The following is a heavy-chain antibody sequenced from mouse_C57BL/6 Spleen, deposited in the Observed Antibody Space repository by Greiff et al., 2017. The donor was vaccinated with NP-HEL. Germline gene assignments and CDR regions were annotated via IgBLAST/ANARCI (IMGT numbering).Heavy chain of an antibody. Sequence: QVQLQQSGAELVKPGASVKISCKASGYAFSSYWMNWVKQRPGKGLEWIGQIYPGDGDTNYNGKFKGKATLTADKSSSTAYMQLSSLTSEDSAVYFCARYGVATYYFDYWGQGTTLTVSS. D-gene: IGHD1-1*01. J-gene: IGHJ2*01. CDR1: GYAFSSYW. V-gene: IGHV1-80*01. CDR3: ARYGVATYYFDY. CDR2: IYPGDGDT.